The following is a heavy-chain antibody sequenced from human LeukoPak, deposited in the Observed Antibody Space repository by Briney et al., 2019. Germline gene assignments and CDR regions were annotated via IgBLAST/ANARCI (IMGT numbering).Heavy chain of an antibody. J-gene: IGHJ4*02. Sequence: SETLSLTCTVSGGSISSSSYYLGWIRQPPGKGLEWIGSIYYSGSTYYNPSLKSRVTISVDTSKNQFSLKLSSVTAADTAVYYCARSVSAAAGTDVFYWGQGTLVTVSS. V-gene: IGHV4-39*01. D-gene: IGHD6-13*01. CDR2: IYYSGST. CDR3: ARSVSAAAGTDVFY. CDR1: GGSISSSSYY.